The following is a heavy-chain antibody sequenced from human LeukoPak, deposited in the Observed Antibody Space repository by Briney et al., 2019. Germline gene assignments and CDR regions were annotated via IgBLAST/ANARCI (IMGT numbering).Heavy chain of an antibody. CDR2: MNPNSGNT. CDR1: GYTSTSYD. Sequence: ASVKVSCKASGYTSTSYDINWVRQATGQGLEWMGWMNPNSGNTGYAQKFQGRVTITRNTSISTAYMELSSLRSEDTAVYYCAIKYYDILTGYEGGFDYWGQGTLVTVSS. CDR3: AIKYYDILTGYEGGFDY. V-gene: IGHV1-8*03. J-gene: IGHJ4*02. D-gene: IGHD3-9*01.